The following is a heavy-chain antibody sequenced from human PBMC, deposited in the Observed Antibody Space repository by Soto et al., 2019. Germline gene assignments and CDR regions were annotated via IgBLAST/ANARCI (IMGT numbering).Heavy chain of an antibody. V-gene: IGHV3-33*01. Sequence: LRLSCAASGFTFSSYGMHWVRQAPGKGLEWVAVIWYDGSNKYYADSVKGRFTISRDNSKNTLYLEMNSLRAEDTAVYYCARRGYSYGYHYYYGMDVWGQGTTVTVSS. J-gene: IGHJ6*02. D-gene: IGHD5-18*01. CDR1: GFTFSSYG. CDR3: ARRGYSYGYHYYYGMDV. CDR2: IWYDGSNK.